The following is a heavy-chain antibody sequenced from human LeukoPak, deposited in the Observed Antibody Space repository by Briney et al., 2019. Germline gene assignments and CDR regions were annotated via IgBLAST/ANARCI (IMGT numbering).Heavy chain of an antibody. D-gene: IGHD3-22*01. V-gene: IGHV1-24*01. CDR1: GYIFTELS. CDR2: FDPENGET. J-gene: IGHJ4*02. Sequence: ASVKVSCKVSGYIFTELSMHWVRQAPGKGLEWMGSFDPENGETLYAQEFQGRVTLTEDTSADTAYMELISLRPEDTAVYYCTRSAVVLPYYFDYWGQGTLVTVSS. CDR3: TRSAVVLPYYFDY.